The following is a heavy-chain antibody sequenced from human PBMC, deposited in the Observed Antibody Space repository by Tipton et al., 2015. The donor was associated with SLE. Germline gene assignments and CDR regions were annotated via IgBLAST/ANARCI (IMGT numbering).Heavy chain of an antibody. CDR3: AREPVYYYYYMDA. J-gene: IGHJ6*03. V-gene: IGHV4-4*02. CDR1: GGSIANNNW. CDR2: IYHSGST. Sequence: TLSLTRVVSGGSIANNNWWSWVRQRQPPGKGLEWIEDIYHSGSTNYNPSLKSRVTISVDTSKNQFSLKLSSVTAADTAVYYCAREPVYYYYYMDAGGKGTTVTVSS.